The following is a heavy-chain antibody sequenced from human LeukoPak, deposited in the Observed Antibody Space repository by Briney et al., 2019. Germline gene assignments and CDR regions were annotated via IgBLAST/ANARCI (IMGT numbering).Heavy chain of an antibody. Sequence: GASVKVSCKASGYTFSSYGISWVRQAPGQGLEWMGWTSAYNGNTNYAQKLQARVTMTTDTSTSTAYMEPRSLRSDDTAVYYCARDSSSVASTWYYWGQGTLVTVSS. CDR2: TSAYNGNT. D-gene: IGHD2-15*01. CDR3: ARDSSSVASTWYY. J-gene: IGHJ4*02. V-gene: IGHV1-18*01. CDR1: GYTFSSYG.